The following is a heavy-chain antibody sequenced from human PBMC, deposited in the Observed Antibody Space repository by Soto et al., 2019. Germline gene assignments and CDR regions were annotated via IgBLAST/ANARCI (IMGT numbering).Heavy chain of an antibody. CDR1: GFTLSNYA. D-gene: IGHD6-19*01. J-gene: IGHJ4*02. CDR3: AKDPYSGASFMRAVDY. V-gene: IGHV3-23*01. Sequence: EVQLLESGGGLGQPGGSLRLSCAASGFTLSNYAMTWVRQAPGKGLEWVSTIGSGGDSTYYADAVKGRFTISRDNSKKTLYLQMTSLRGEDTAVYYGAKDPYSGASFMRAVDYWGQGTLVTVSS. CDR2: IGSGGDST.